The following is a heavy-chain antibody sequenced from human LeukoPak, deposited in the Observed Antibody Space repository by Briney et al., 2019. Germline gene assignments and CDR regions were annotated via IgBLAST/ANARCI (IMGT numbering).Heavy chain of an antibody. CDR2: IYHSGST. Sequence: LRLSCAASGFTFSSYAMSWVRQPPGKGLEWIGEIYHSGSTYYNPSLKSRVTISVDTSKNQFSLKLSSVTAADTAVYYCAATGGGTSLEPFDYWGQGTLVTVSS. V-gene: IGHV4-34*09. D-gene: IGHD1-14*01. CDR1: GFTFSSYAM. J-gene: IGHJ4*02. CDR3: AATGGGTSLEPFDY.